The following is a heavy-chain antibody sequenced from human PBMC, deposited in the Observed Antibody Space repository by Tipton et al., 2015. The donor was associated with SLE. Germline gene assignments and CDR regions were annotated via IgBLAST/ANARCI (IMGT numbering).Heavy chain of an antibody. CDR1: GFTFSSHT. CDR3: ANSRAAAIDYYGMDV. J-gene: IGHJ6*02. V-gene: IGHV3-21*01. CDR2: ISSSSSYI. D-gene: IGHD6-13*01. Sequence: SLRLSCAASGFTFSSHTMNWVRQAPGKGLEWVSSISSSSSYIYYADSVKGRFTISRDNAKNSLYLQMNSLRAEDTAVYYCANSRAAAIDYYGMDVWGQGTTVTVPS.